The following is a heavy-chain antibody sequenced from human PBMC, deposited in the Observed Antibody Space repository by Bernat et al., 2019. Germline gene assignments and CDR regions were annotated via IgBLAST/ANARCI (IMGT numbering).Heavy chain of an antibody. D-gene: IGHD3-3*01. Sequence: EVQLVESGGNLVQPGGSLRLSCAASGFTVSSNYMSWVRQAPGKGLEWVSTIYSDGSTYYAGSVKGRFVSSRDNSKNTLFLHMGRLRADDMALYYCARQDDFWSGFVVWGQGTLVTVSS. CDR2: IYSDGST. J-gene: IGHJ5*02. V-gene: IGHV3-66*04. CDR3: ARQDDFWSGFVV. CDR1: GFTVSSNY.